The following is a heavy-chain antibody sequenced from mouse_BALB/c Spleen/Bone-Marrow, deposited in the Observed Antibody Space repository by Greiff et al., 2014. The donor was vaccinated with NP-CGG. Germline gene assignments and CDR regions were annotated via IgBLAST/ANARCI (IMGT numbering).Heavy chain of an antibody. D-gene: IGHD2-14*01. Sequence: QVHVKQSGPELVKPGASVKMSCKASGYTFTSYFIHWVKQRPGQGLEWIGWIYPGDGSTKYNEKLRVKTTLTADKSSSTAYMFLSSLTSEDSAIYFCAYYRYDEYFDAWGAGTTVTVSS. CDR2: IYPGDGST. CDR1: GYTFTSYF. V-gene: IGHV1S56*01. J-gene: IGHJ1*01. CDR3: AYYRYDEYFDA.